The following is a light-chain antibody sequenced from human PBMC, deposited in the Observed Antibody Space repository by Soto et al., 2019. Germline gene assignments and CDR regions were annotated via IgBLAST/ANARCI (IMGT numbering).Light chain of an antibody. Sequence: HSVLTQPASVSGSPGQAITISCSGSSSDVGAHNFVSWYQHHPGKAPKLMIYEVSNRPSGVSNRFSGSKSGNTASLTISGLQAEYEADYYCNSYTSSNTYVFGSGTKVTVX. CDR1: SSDVGAHNF. J-gene: IGLJ1*01. CDR3: NSYTSSNTYV. V-gene: IGLV2-14*01. CDR2: EVS.